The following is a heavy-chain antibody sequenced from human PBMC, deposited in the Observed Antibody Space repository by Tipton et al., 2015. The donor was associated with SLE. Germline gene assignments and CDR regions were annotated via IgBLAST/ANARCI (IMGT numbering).Heavy chain of an antibody. D-gene: IGHD2-2*01. Sequence: TLSLTCAVYGGSFSGNYWSWICQPPGKGLEWIGIINHSGSTSYNPTLKSRVTISVDPSKNQFPLKLSSVTAADAAVYYCARRRGLVLVVPAKMEVCVPWGQGPLVTVSP. CDR1: GGSFSGNY. V-gene: IGHV4-34*01. CDR2: INHSGST. CDR3: ARRRGLVLVVPAKMEVCVP. J-gene: IGHJ5*02.